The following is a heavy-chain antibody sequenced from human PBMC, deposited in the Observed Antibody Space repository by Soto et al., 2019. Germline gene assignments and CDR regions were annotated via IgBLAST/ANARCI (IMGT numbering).Heavy chain of an antibody. V-gene: IGHV6-1*01. Sequence: SQTLSLTCGISGDNVSSNTAAWNWIRQSPSRGLEWLGRTYYRSKWYNDYSLYVKSRITITPDTPRNQFSLQLNSVTPEDTAVYYCARDSSGWNAGAHDYYYYGMDVWGLGTTVTVSS. CDR3: ARDSSGWNAGAHDYYYYGMDV. CDR1: GDNVSSNTAA. CDR2: TYYRSKWYN. J-gene: IGHJ6*02. D-gene: IGHD6-19*01.